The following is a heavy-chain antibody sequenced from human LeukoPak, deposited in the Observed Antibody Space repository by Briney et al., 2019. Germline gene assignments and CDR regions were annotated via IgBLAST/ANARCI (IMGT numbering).Heavy chain of an antibody. D-gene: IGHD3-10*01. V-gene: IGHV4-38-2*02. CDR3: VRQLYYYGSGSPYYFDY. CDR1: GYSLSSGCY. CDR2: IYQSGNT. J-gene: IGHJ4*02. Sequence: SETLSLTCTVSGYSLSSGCYWGWIRQPPGKGLEYIGSIYQSGNTYYTPSLKSRVAISLDTSKNQFSLKLSSVTAADTAVYYCVRQLYYYGSGSPYYFDYWGQGTLVTVSS.